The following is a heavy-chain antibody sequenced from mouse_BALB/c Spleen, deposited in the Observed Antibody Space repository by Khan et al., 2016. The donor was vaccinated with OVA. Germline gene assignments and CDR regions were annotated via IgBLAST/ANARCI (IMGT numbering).Heavy chain of an antibody. J-gene: IGHJ2*01. CDR2: ISTGGSYT. Sequence: DVKLVESGGGLVRPGGSLKLSCAASGFSFSSYSMSWVRQTPEKRLEWVATISTGGSYTYYPDSVKGRFTISRDNAKNTPYLQMSSLKSEDTAMDYCTRQRGYYGSNPYFDYWGQGTTLTVSS. CDR3: TRQRGYYGSNPYFDY. D-gene: IGHD1-1*01. V-gene: IGHV5-6-4*01. CDR1: GFSFSSYS.